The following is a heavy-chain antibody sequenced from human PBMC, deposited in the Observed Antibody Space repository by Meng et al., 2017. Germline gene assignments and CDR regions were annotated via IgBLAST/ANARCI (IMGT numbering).Heavy chain of an antibody. CDR2: IYTSGST. CDR3: ARYRSGWLIDY. CDR1: GGSISSGSYY. J-gene: IGHJ4*02. D-gene: IGHD6-19*01. Sequence: SETLSLTCTVSGGSISSGSYYWSWIRQPAGKGLEWIGRIYTSGSTNYNPSLKSRVTISVDTSKNQFSLKLSSVTAADTAVYYCARYRSGWLIDYWGQGTLVTVSS. V-gene: IGHV4-61*02.